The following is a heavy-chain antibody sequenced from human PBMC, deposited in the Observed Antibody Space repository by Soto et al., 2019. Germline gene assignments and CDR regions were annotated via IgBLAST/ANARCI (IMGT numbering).Heavy chain of an antibody. D-gene: IGHD5-18*01. CDR1: GGSISSGTYH. CDR3: ARGYGRNFDY. CDR2: IYYSGST. Sequence: PSETLSLTCTVSGGSISSGTYHWTWIRQHPEKGLEWIGYIYYSGSTYYNPSLKSRVTISVDTSKNQFSLRLSSVTAADTAVYYCARGYGRNFDYWGQGTLVTVSS. V-gene: IGHV4-31*03. J-gene: IGHJ4*02.